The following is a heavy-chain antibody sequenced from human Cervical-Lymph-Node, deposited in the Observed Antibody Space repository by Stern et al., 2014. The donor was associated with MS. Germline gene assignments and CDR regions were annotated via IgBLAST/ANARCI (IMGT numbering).Heavy chain of an antibody. Sequence: VQLVESGGGVVQPGGSLRLACAASGFTFSNYGMHWVRQAPGKGLERVAVIWFDGSKKYYADSVKGRFTISRENTKNTLYLQMNSLKTEDTAVYYCARDSSKGGSNYWGQGTLVTVSS. V-gene: IGHV3-33*01. CDR3: ARDSSKGGSNY. CDR2: IWFDGSKK. D-gene: IGHD2-2*01. CDR1: GFTFSNYG. J-gene: IGHJ4*02.